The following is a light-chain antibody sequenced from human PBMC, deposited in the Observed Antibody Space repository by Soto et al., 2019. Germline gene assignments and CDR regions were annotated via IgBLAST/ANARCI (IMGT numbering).Light chain of an antibody. V-gene: IGKV3-20*01. CDR2: GAS. Sequence: EIVLTQSPGTLSLSPGERATLSCRASQSVSSSFLAWYQQKPGQAPRLLIYGASSRATGIPDRFSGSGSGTHFTLTITSLQPEYFPLYYFQHYYSSPSTFGHGTKVQI. J-gene: IGKJ1*01. CDR3: QHYYSSPST. CDR1: QSVSSSF.